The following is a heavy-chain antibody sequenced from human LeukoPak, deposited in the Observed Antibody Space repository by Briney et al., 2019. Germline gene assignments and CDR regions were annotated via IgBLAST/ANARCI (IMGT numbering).Heavy chain of an antibody. J-gene: IGHJ4*02. D-gene: IGHD2-2*01. CDR2: ISGSGGST. CDR1: GVTFSSYA. CDR3: AKCPPRTRYQLRCLYFDY. V-gene: IGHV3-23*01. Sequence: GGSLRLSCAASGVTFSSYAMSWVRQAPGKGLEWVSAISGSGGSTYYADSVKGRFTISRDNSKNTLYLQMNSLRAEDTAVYYCAKCPPRTRYQLRCLYFDYWGQGTLVTVSS.